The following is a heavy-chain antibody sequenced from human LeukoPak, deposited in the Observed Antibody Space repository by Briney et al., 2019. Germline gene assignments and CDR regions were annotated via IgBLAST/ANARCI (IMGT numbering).Heavy chain of an antibody. CDR3: ARVWVRYFDWLLPDNWFDP. CDR1: GYTFSSYA. CDR2: IIPIFGTA. Sequence: SVKVSCKASGYTFSSYAISWVRQAPGQGLEWMGGIIPIFGTANYAQKFQGRVTITADKSTSTAYMELSSLRSEDTAVYYCARVWVRYFDWLLPDNWFDPWGQGTLVTVSS. J-gene: IGHJ5*02. D-gene: IGHD3-9*01. V-gene: IGHV1-69*06.